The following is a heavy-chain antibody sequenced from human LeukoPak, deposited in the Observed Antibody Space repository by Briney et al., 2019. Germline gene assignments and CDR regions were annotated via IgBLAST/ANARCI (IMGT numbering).Heavy chain of an antibody. V-gene: IGHV3-9*01. J-gene: IGHJ4*02. CDR2: ITWNGGTI. CDR1: GFTFDDYA. D-gene: IGHD3-10*01. CDR3: ATRYASGPIADY. Sequence: GRSLRLSCAASGFTFDDYAMHWVRQAPGKGLEWVSGITWNGGTIDYADSVKGRFTISRDNAKNSLYLQMNSLRAEDTALYYCATRYASGPIADYWGQGTLVTVSS.